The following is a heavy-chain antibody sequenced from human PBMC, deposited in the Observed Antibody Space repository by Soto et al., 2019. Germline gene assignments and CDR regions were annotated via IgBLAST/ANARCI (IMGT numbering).Heavy chain of an antibody. J-gene: IGHJ5*02. Sequence: QVQLQESGPGLVKPSQTLSLTCTVSGGSISSGGYYWSWIRQHPGKGLEWIGYIYYSGSTYYNPSLKSQVTISVDTSKNQFSLRLSSVTAADTAVYYCARDADFQNWLDPWGQGILVTVSS. CDR2: IYYSGST. CDR1: GGSISSGGYY. CDR3: ARDADFQNWLDP. V-gene: IGHV4-31*01. D-gene: IGHD3-3*01.